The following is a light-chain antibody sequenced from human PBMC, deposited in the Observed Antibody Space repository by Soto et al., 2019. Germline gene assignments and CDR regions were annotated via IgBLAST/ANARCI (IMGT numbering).Light chain of an antibody. V-gene: IGLV1-40*01. CDR1: SSNIGAGYD. J-gene: IGLJ2*01. CDR3: QSYDSTLRNVV. Sequence: QSVLTQPPSVSGAPGQRVTISCTGSSSNIGAGYDVHWYQQLPGTAPKLLIYGNSNRPSGVPDRFSGSKSGTSASLAITGLQAEDGADYYGQSYDSTLRNVVFGGGTKLTVL. CDR2: GNS.